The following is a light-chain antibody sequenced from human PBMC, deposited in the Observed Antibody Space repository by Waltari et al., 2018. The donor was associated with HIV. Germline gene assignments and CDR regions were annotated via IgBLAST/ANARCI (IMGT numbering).Light chain of an antibody. Sequence: EIVMTQSPATLSASPGERSTLSCRASQNIKNNLSWYQQKPGQAPRLLIHGASTTDTGSSARFSGSGSGTEFSLTIGSLQSEDCAVYYCQQYHNWPFTFGPGTRVEMK. CDR1: QNIKNN. CDR2: GAS. CDR3: QQYHNWPFT. J-gene: IGKJ3*01. V-gene: IGKV3-15*01.